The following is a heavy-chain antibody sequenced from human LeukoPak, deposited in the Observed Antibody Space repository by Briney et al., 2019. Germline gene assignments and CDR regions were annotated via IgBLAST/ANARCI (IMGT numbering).Heavy chain of an antibody. J-gene: IGHJ4*02. CDR3: ASTNRDYFDY. CDR1: GGSMSSGGYY. V-gene: IGHV4-31*03. D-gene: IGHD1-14*01. Sequence: SETLSLTCTVSGGSMSSGGYYWSWIRQHPGKGLEWIAYISYSGSTYYNPSLKGRVTMSVDTSKNQFSLELSSVTAADTAVYYCASTNRDYFDYWGQGTLVTVSS. CDR2: ISYSGST.